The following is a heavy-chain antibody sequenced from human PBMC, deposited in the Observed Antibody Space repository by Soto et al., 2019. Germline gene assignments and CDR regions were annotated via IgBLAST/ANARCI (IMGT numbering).Heavy chain of an antibody. Sequence: GGSLRLSCAASGFTFSSYWMSWVRQAPGKGLEWVANIKQDGSEKYYVDSVKGRFTVSRDNAKNSLYLQMNSLRAEDTAVYYCARAGDSSGYYYGPGWYFDLWGRGTLVTVSS. CDR2: IKQDGSEK. J-gene: IGHJ2*01. V-gene: IGHV3-7*03. CDR1: GFTFSSYW. D-gene: IGHD3-22*01. CDR3: ARAGDSSGYYYGPGWYFDL.